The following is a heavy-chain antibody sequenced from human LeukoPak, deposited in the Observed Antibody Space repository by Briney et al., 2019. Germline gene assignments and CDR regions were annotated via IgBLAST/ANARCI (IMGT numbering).Heavy chain of an antibody. CDR3: ARESGSYCDY. V-gene: IGHV3-23*01. CDR2: ISSTGGTT. Sequence: GGSLRLSCAASGITFSSYGMSWVRQAPGKGLEWVSSISSTGGTTYYADSVKGRFTISRDNAKNSLYLQMNSLRAEDTAVYYCARESGSYCDYWGQGTLVTVSS. J-gene: IGHJ4*02. D-gene: IGHD1-26*01. CDR1: GITFSSYG.